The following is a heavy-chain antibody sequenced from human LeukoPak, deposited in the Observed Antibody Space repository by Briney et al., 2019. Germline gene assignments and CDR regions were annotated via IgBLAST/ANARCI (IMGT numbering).Heavy chain of an antibody. CDR3: ARQMKHYDILTGYSPAAFDF. CDR2: IHYGGST. Sequence: PSETLSLTCTVSGASISDSSYYWGWIRQPPGKGPERIVCIHYGGSTHYNPSLKSRVTISVDTSRNQFFLRLNSVTAADTAVYYCARQMKHYDILTGYSPAAFDFWGQGTLVTVSS. CDR1: GASISDSSYY. D-gene: IGHD3-9*01. J-gene: IGHJ3*01. V-gene: IGHV4-39*01.